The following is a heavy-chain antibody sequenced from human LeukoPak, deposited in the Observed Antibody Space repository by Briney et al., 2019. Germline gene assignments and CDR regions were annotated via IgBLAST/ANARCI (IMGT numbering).Heavy chain of an antibody. CDR1: GFTFSSYG. J-gene: IGHJ3*01. CDR3: ARGESFAFDV. CDR2: IRYDGSNK. Sequence: GGSLRLSCAASGFTFSSYGMHWVRQAPGKGLEWVAFIRYDGSNKYYADSVKGRFTISRDNSRNTMYLQMNSLRAEDTAVYYCARGESFAFDVWGQGTVVTVSS. V-gene: IGHV3-30*02.